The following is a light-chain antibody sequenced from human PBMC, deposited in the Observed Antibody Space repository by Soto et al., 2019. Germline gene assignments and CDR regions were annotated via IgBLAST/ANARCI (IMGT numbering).Light chain of an antibody. J-gene: IGLJ1*01. Sequence: QSALTKPPSVSGSPGQSVAISCTGTSRDVGSYNRVSWYQQPPGTAPKLMIYEVSNRPSGVPDRFSGSKSGNTASLTISGLQPEDEADYYCSSYTSSSTYVFGTGTKVTVL. CDR1: SRDVGSYNR. CDR2: EVS. V-gene: IGLV2-18*02. CDR3: SSYTSSSTYV.